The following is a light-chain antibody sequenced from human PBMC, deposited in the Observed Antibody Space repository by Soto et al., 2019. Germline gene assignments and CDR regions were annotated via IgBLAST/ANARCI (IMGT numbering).Light chain of an antibody. J-gene: IGKJ2*01. CDR3: QQRSNWYT. V-gene: IGKV3-11*01. Sequence: EIVLTQSPATLSLSPGERATLSCRASQSISSYLAWYQQNPGQGPRLLIYDASNRATGIPARFSGSGSGTDFTLTISSLEREDFAVYYCQQRSNWYTFGQGTKLEIK. CDR1: QSISSY. CDR2: DAS.